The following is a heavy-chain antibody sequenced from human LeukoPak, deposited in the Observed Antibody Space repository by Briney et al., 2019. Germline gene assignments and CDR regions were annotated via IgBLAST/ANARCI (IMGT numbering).Heavy chain of an antibody. J-gene: IGHJ4*02. Sequence: GGSLRPSCAASGFTFSSYGMHWVRQAPGKGLEWVAVIWYDGSNKYYADFVKGRFTISRDNSKNTLYLQMNSLRAEDTAVYYCARDRYSSGWATFDYWGQGTLVTVSS. CDR1: GFTFSSYG. CDR2: IWYDGSNK. D-gene: IGHD6-19*01. V-gene: IGHV3-33*01. CDR3: ARDRYSSGWATFDY.